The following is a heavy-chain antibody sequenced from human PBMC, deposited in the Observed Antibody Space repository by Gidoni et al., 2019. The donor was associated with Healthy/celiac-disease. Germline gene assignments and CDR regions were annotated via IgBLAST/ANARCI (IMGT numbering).Heavy chain of an antibody. V-gene: IGHV3-23*04. D-gene: IGHD6-6*01. CDR3: AKELEYSSSFGKVWDY. Sequence: EVQLVASGGGLVQPGGSLRLSCPASGFPFSSIAMSWVRQAPGKGLEWVSSISGSGGSTYYADSVKGRFTISRDNSKNTLYLQMNSLRAEDTAVYYCAKELEYSSSFGKVWDYWGQGTLVTVSS. J-gene: IGHJ4*02. CDR2: ISGSGGST. CDR1: GFPFSSIA.